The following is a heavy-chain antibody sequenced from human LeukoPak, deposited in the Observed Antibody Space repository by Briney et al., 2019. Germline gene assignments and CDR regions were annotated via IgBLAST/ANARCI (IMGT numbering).Heavy chain of an antibody. CDR2: ISGSGGST. V-gene: IGHV3-23*01. J-gene: IGHJ4*02. D-gene: IGHD1-7*01. CDR1: GFTFSSYA. Sequence: GGSLRLSCAASGFTFSSYAMSWVRQAPGKGLEWVSAISGSGGSTYYADSVKGRFTISRDNSKNTLYLQMNSLRAEDTAVYYCAKRPGITGTTFDFDYWGQGTLVTVSS. CDR3: AKRPGITGTTFDFDY.